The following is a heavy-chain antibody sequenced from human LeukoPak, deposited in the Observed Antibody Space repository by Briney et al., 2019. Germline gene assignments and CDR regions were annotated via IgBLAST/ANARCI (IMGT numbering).Heavy chain of an antibody. CDR3: ARARTILTGMDV. D-gene: IGHD3-9*01. J-gene: IGHJ6*04. CDR1: GYTFTSYG. Sequence: ASVKVSCKASGYTFTSYGISWVRQAPGQGLEWMGWINPNSGGTNYAQKFQGRVTMTRDTSISTADMELSRLRSDDTAVYYCARARTILTGMDVWGNGTTVTISS. V-gene: IGHV1-2*02. CDR2: INPNSGGT.